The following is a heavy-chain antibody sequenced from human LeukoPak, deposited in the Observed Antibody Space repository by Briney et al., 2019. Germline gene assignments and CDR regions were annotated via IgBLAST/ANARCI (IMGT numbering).Heavy chain of an antibody. J-gene: IGHJ5*02. CDR2: INIGGTNT. CDR1: GFTFNDYY. Sequence: SGGSLRLSCAASGFTFNDYYMNWMRQAPGKGLEWLSYINIGGTNTHYADSVKGLFTISRDNAKKSLYLEMNNLRAEDTAVYYCATDGAGFDTWGQGVLVTVSS. V-gene: IGHV3-11*01. CDR3: ATDGAGFDT.